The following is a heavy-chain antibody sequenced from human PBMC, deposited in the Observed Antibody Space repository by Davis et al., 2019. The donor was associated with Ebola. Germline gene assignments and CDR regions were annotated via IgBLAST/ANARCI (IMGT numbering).Heavy chain of an antibody. V-gene: IGHV4-31*03. CDR2: IYYSGST. CDR1: GGSISSGGYY. Sequence: SETLSLTCTVSGGSISSGGYYWSWIRQHPGKGLEWIGCIYYSGSTYYNPSLKSRVTISVDKSKNQFSLKLSSVTAADTAVYYCARDRGWLQFEGFDYWGQGTLVTVSS. D-gene: IGHD5-24*01. CDR3: ARDRGWLQFEGFDY. J-gene: IGHJ4*02.